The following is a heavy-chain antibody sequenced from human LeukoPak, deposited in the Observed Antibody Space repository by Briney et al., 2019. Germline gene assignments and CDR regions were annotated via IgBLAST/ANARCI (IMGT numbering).Heavy chain of an antibody. Sequence: ASVKVSCKASGYTFTGYYMHWVRQAPGQGLEWMGWINPNSGGTNYAQKFRGRVTMTRDTSISTAYMELSRLKSDDTAVYYCAGRIVGAHDAFDIWGQGTMVTVSS. J-gene: IGHJ3*02. CDR3: AGRIVGAHDAFDI. D-gene: IGHD1-26*01. CDR2: INPNSGGT. CDR1: GYTFTGYY. V-gene: IGHV1-2*02.